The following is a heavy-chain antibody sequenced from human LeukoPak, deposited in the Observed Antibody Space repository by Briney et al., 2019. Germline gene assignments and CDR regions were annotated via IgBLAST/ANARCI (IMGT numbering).Heavy chain of an antibody. Sequence: GESLKISCKDSGYRFSSYWIAWVRQMPGKGLEYIGIIYPGDSDIRYSPSFQGQVTISADKSISTAYLQWSSLRASDTAMYYCARQEYCSGGSCYTWFDPWGQGTLVTVSS. CDR2: IYPGDSDI. CDR3: ARQEYCSGGSCYTWFDP. J-gene: IGHJ5*02. V-gene: IGHV5-51*01. D-gene: IGHD2-15*01. CDR1: GYRFSSYW.